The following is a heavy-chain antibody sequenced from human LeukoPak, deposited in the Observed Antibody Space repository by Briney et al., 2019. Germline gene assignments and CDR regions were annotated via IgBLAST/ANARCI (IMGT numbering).Heavy chain of an antibody. Sequence: GGSLRLSCAASGFTFSSYSMNWVRQAPGKGLEWVSSISSGGSYIYYADSMKGRFIISRDNAKKSLFLQMNSLRAEDTAVYYCARAQEQPDYWGQGTLVTVSS. J-gene: IGHJ4*02. D-gene: IGHD6-13*01. CDR3: ARAQEQPDY. CDR1: GFTFSSYS. CDR2: ISSGGSYI. V-gene: IGHV3-21*01.